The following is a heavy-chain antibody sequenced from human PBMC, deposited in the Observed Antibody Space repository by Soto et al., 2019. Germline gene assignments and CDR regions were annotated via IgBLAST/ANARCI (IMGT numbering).Heavy chain of an antibody. D-gene: IGHD2-15*01. CDR1: GYTFTSYA. Sequence: ASVKVSCKASGYTFTSYAMHWVRQAPGQRLEWMGWINAGNGNTKYSQKFQGRVTITRDTSASPAYMELSSLRSEDTAVYYCASTPGYCSGGSCFNWFDPWGQGTLVTVSS. CDR2: INAGNGNT. J-gene: IGHJ5*02. CDR3: ASTPGYCSGGSCFNWFDP. V-gene: IGHV1-3*01.